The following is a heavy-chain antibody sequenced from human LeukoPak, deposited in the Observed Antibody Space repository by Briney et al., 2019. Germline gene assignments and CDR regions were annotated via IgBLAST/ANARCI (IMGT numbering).Heavy chain of an antibody. D-gene: IGHD1-26*01. Sequence: SETLSLTCTVSGGSISSYYWSWIRQPPGKGLEWIGYIYYSGSTNYNPSLKSRVTISVDTSKNQFSLKLSSVTAADTAVYYCARDKGGSLTGPYGMDVWGQGTTVTVSS. V-gene: IGHV4-59*01. CDR1: GGSISSYY. J-gene: IGHJ6*02. CDR2: IYYSGST. CDR3: ARDKGGSLTGPYGMDV.